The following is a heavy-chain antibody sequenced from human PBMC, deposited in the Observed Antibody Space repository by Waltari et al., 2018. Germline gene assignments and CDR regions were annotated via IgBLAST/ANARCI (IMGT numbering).Heavy chain of an antibody. CDR2: INPKSGGT. CDR3: TRGNKITAVEVIIPLLTMDV. Sequence: QVQLVQSGAEVKKPGASVKVSCKASGYTFTGFYMHWVRQAPGQGLEWMGWINPKSGGTDYAQKFQGGVTMTRDTSISTVYMELSRLRSDDTAVYYCTRGNKITAVEVIIPLLTMDVWGQGTTVTVSS. V-gene: IGHV1-2*02. J-gene: IGHJ6*02. D-gene: IGHD3-3*01. CDR1: GYTFTGFY.